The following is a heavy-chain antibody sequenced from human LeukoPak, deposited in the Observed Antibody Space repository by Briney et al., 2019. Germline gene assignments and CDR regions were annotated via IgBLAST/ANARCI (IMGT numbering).Heavy chain of an antibody. Sequence: GGSLRLSCAASGITFSSYAMHWVRQAPGKGLEWVAFISYDGSNKYYADSVKGRFTISRDNSKNTLYLQMNSLRAEDTALYYCARVDCSTSTCIRPFDYWGQGTLVTVSS. CDR1: GITFSSYA. V-gene: IGHV3-30-3*01. D-gene: IGHD2-2*01. J-gene: IGHJ4*02. CDR2: ISYDGSNK. CDR3: ARVDCSTSTCIRPFDY.